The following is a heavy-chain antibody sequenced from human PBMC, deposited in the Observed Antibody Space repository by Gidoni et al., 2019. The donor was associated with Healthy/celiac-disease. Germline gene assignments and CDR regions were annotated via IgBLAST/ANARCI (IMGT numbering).Heavy chain of an antibody. D-gene: IGHD2-15*01. J-gene: IGHJ4*02. CDR2: INPNSGGT. V-gene: IGHV1-2*02. Sequence: QVQLVQSGAEVKKPGASVTVSCKASGYTFTGYYMHWVRQAPGQGLEWMGWINPNSGGTNKAQKFQGRVTMTRETSISTAYMELSRLRSDDTAVYYCARVRRCRRGTGGGSCYFFDYWGQGTLVTVSS. CDR1: GYTFTGYY. CDR3: ARVRRCRRGTGGGSCYFFDY.